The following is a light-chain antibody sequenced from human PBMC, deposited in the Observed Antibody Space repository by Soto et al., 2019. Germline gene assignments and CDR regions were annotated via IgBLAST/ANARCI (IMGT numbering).Light chain of an antibody. CDR3: QQYTGLPTT. Sequence: EVVMTQSPASLSGPPREGATLSCRAGHGIGDTLAWYQHKPGQTPRLLIYGASTRATGIPARFSGSGSGTDFTLTITRLQPEDSAVYFCQQYTGLPTTFGQGTRVEI. CDR2: GAS. CDR1: HGIGDT. V-gene: IGKV3-15*01. J-gene: IGKJ1*01.